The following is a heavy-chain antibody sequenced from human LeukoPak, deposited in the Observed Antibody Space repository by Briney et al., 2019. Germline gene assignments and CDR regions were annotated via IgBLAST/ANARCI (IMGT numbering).Heavy chain of an antibody. CDR1: GYTFTSYG. Sequence: ASVKVSCKASGYTFTSYGISWVRQAPGQGLEWMGWISAYNGNTNYAQKLQGRVTMTTDTSTSTAYMELRSLRSDDTAMYYCARDSDSRSYYYGMDVWGQGTTVTVSS. V-gene: IGHV1-18*01. D-gene: IGHD3-22*01. CDR3: ARDSDSRSYYYGMDV. CDR2: ISAYNGNT. J-gene: IGHJ6*02.